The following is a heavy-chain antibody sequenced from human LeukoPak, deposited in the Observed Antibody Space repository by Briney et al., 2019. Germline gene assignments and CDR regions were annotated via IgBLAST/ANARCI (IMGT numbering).Heavy chain of an antibody. Sequence: SVKVSCKASGGTFSSYAISWVRQAPGQGLEWMGGIIPIFGTANYAQKFQGRVTVTRDTSTSTVYMELSSLRCEDTAVYYCARSHSNGWCDYWGQGTLVTVSS. CDR2: IIPIFGTA. CDR3: ARSHSNGWCDY. D-gene: IGHD6-19*01. CDR1: GGTFSSYA. J-gene: IGHJ4*02. V-gene: IGHV1-69*05.